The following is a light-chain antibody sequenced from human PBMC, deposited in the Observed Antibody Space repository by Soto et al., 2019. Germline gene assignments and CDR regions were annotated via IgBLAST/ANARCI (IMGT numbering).Light chain of an antibody. CDR1: QSVSGDY. V-gene: IGKV3-20*01. CDR3: QQYGSSPPYT. CDR2: GSS. Sequence: EIVLTQSPGTLSLSPGERATLSCRASQSVSGDYLAWYQQKPRQSPRLLLYGSSDRATGIPDRFRGSGSGTDFTLTITRVEPEDFAVYYCQQYGSSPPYTFGQGTKLEIK. J-gene: IGKJ2*01.